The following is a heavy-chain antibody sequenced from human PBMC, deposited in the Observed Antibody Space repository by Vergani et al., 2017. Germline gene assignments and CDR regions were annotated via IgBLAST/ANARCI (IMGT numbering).Heavy chain of an antibody. CDR3: ARGGIQLWRDAVDI. CDR1: GGSISSYY. Sequence: QVQLQESGPGLVKPSETLSLTCTVSGGSISSYYWSWIRQPPGKGLEWIGYIYYSGSTNYNPSLKSRVTISVDTSKNKFSLKLSSVTAADTAVYYCARGGIQLWRDAVDIWGQGTMVTVSS. V-gene: IGHV4-59*01. CDR2: IYYSGST. J-gene: IGHJ3*02. D-gene: IGHD5-18*01.